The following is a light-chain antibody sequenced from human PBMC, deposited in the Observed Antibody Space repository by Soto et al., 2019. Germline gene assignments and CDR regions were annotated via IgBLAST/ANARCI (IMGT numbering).Light chain of an antibody. CDR2: DVS. CDR1: SSGDGGYNY. V-gene: IGLV2-14*03. CDR3: SSYTSSSLHV. Sequence: QSVLTQPASVSGSPGQSITISCTGTSSGDGGYNYVSWYQQHPGKAPKLMIYDVSNRPSGVSNRFSGSKSGNTASLTISGLEADDEADYYCSSYTSSSLHVFGTGTKLTVL. J-gene: IGLJ1*01.